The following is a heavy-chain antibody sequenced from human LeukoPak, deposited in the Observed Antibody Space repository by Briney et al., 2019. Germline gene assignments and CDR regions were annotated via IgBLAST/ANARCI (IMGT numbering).Heavy chain of an antibody. J-gene: IGHJ6*03. V-gene: IGHV4-38-2*02. CDR3: ARGKARYYYYYMDV. Sequence: PSETLSLTCTVSGYSISSGYYWAWIRQPPGKGLEWIGSIYHSGSTYYNPSLKSRVTISVDTSKNQFSLKLSSVTAADTAVYYCARGKARYYYYYMDVWGKGTTVTVSS. CDR1: GYSISSGYY. CDR2: IYHSGST.